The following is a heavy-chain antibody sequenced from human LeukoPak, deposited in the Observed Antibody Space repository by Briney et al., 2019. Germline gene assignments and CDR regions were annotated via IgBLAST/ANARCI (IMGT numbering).Heavy chain of an antibody. CDR1: GFTVSSNY. CDR2: ISYDGSNK. CDR3: ARDLPQFDY. Sequence: GGSLRLSCAASGFTVSSNYMSWVRQAPGKGLEWVAVISYDGSNKYYTDSVKGRFTISRDNSNNTLYLQMNSLRAEDTAVYYCARDLPQFDYWGQGTLVTVSS. J-gene: IGHJ4*02. V-gene: IGHV3-30-3*01.